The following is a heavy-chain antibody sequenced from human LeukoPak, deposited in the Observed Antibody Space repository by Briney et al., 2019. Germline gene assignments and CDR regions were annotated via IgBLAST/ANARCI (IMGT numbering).Heavy chain of an antibody. Sequence: GGSLRLSCAASGFTFSSYSMNWVRQAPGKGLEWVSSISSSSSYIYYADSVKGRFTISRDNAKNSLYLQMNSLRAEDTAVYYCARASGYTSGWYDDAFDIWGQGTMVTV. CDR1: GFTFSSYS. J-gene: IGHJ3*02. V-gene: IGHV3-21*01. CDR3: ARASGYTSGWYDDAFDI. D-gene: IGHD6-19*01. CDR2: ISSSSSYI.